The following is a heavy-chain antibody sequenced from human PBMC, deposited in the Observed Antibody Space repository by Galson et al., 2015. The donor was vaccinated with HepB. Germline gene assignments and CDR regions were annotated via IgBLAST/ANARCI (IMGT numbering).Heavy chain of an antibody. CDR1: GGTFSIYA. J-gene: IGHJ6*02. D-gene: IGHD5-12*01. CDR3: ARANIGDTKANHFYGMDV. Sequence: SVKVSCKASGGTFSIYAISWVRQAPGQGLEWMGGIIPLFDITNYAQRFEGRVTVTADDSTSTVCMEVSSLRSEDTAVYYCARANIGDTKANHFYGMDVWGQGTTVTVSS. CDR2: IIPLFDIT. V-gene: IGHV1-69*13.